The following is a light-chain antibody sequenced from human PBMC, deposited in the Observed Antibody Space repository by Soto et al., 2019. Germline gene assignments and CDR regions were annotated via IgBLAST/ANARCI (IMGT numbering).Light chain of an antibody. V-gene: IGLV1-47*01. CDR2: RNI. CDR1: SSNIGSNS. CDR3: AAWDDSLGGGV. J-gene: IGLJ3*02. Sequence: QSVLTQPASASGTPGQRVTISCSGSSSNIGSNSVYWYHQLPGTAPKLLIYRNIQRPSGVPDRFSGSKSGTSASLAISGLRSEDEADYYCAAWDDSLGGGVFGGGTKLPVL.